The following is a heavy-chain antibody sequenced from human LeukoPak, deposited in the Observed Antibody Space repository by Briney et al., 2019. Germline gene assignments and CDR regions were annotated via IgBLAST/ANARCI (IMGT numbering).Heavy chain of an antibody. V-gene: IGHV3-23*01. J-gene: IGHJ4*02. CDR2: ISGTGGST. CDR1: GFAFSSYA. Sequence: GGSLRLSCAASGFAFSSYAMSWVRQAPGKGLEWVSTISGTGGSTSYADSVKGRFTISRDNSKNTLYLQMNSLSAEDTAVYYCAEDWAGYFPYWGQGTLVTVSS. CDR3: AEDWAGYFPY. D-gene: IGHD3/OR15-3a*01.